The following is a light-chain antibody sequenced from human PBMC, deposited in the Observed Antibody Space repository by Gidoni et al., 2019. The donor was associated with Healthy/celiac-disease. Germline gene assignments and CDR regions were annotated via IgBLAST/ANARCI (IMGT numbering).Light chain of an antibody. CDR2: GAS. CDR1: QSVSSN. Sequence: EIVMTQSPATLSVSPGERATLSCRASQSVSSNLAWYQQKPGQAPRLLIYGASTRATGIPARFSGSGSGTEFTLTISSLQSEDYAVYYCQVYNNWQWTFGQGTKVEIK. CDR3: QVYNNWQWT. V-gene: IGKV3-15*01. J-gene: IGKJ1*01.